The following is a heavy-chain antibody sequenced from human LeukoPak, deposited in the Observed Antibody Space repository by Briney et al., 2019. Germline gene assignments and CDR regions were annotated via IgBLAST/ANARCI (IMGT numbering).Heavy chain of an antibody. J-gene: IGHJ4*02. CDR3: VVAYYYDSSGYYTPTFVY. CDR2: IKSKTDGGTT. CDR1: GFTFSNAW. V-gene: IGHV3-15*07. D-gene: IGHD3-22*01. Sequence: GGSLRLSCAASGFTFSNAWMNWVRQAPGKGLEWVGRIKSKTDGGTTDYAAPVKGRFTISRDDSKNTLYLQMNSLKTEDTAVYYCVVAYYYDSSGYYTPTFVYWGQGTLVTVSS.